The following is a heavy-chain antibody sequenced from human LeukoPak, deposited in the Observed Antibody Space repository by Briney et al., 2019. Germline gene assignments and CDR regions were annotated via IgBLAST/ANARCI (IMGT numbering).Heavy chain of an antibody. D-gene: IGHD1-1*01. V-gene: IGHV4-34*01. CDR1: SGSFNDYY. Sequence: SETLSLTCAVSSGSFNDYYWSWIGQSPGKGLEWIGEINHGGHTNYNPSLKSRVTMSVDTSKNQFSLNLISVTAADAAVYYCVRGPFGNDAGAWGQGTRVTVSS. J-gene: IGHJ5*02. CDR2: INHGGHT. CDR3: VRGPFGNDAGA.